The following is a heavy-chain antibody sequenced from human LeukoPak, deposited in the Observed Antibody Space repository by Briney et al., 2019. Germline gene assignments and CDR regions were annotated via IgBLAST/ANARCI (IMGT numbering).Heavy chain of an antibody. CDR1: GGSFSGYY. V-gene: IGHV4-34*01. Sequence: SETLSLTCAVYGGSFSGYYWDWIRLPPGKGLEWIGEINDSGDTNYTPSLKSRVTISVDTSKNQFSLKLTSVTAADTAFYYCAGGPMHGSDWYNVRKFDYWGQGAQVSVSS. J-gene: IGHJ4*02. CDR3: AGGPMHGSDWYNVRKFDY. D-gene: IGHD6-19*01. CDR2: INDSGDT.